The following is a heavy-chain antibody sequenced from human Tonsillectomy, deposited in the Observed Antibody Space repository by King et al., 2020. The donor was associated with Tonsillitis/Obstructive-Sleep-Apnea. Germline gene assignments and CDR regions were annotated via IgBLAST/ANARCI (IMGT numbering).Heavy chain of an antibody. D-gene: IGHD3-3*01. V-gene: IGHV3-30*04. Sequence: VQLVESGGGVVQPGRSLRLSCAASGFTFSLYAMHWVRQAPGKGREGVALISYDGSNKYYADSVKGRFTISRDNSKNTLYLQMNSLRAEDTAVYYCASDRGYDFWSGYSHFDYWGQGTLGTVSS. CDR2: ISYDGSNK. J-gene: IGHJ4*02. CDR1: GFTFSLYA. CDR3: ASDRGYDFWSGYSHFDY.